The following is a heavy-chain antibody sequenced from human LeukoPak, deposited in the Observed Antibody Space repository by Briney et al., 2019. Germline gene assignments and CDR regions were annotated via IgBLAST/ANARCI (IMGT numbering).Heavy chain of an antibody. D-gene: IGHD3-10*01. CDR1: GGSISSSSYY. V-gene: IGHV4-39*07. CDR3: ARDRLYGSGSRNFDY. CDR2: IYYSGST. Sequence: PSETRSLTCTVSGGSISSSSYYWGWIRQPPGKGLEWIGSIYYSGSTYYNPSLKSRVTISVDTSKNQFSLKLSSVTAADTAVYYCARDRLYGSGSRNFDYWGQGTLVTVSS. J-gene: IGHJ4*02.